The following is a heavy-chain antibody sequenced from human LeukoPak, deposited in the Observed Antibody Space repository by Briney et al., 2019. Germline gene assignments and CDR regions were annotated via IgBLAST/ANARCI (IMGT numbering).Heavy chain of an antibody. V-gene: IGHV3-49*04. CDR2: IRSKAYGGTT. CDR3: TRAAIAAAGTFDY. Sequence: GALRLPCTASGFTFGDYAMSWVRQAPGKGLEWVCFIRSKAYGGTTEYAASVKGRFTIPRDDSKSIAYLQMNSLKTEDTAVYYCTRAAIAAAGTFDYWGQGTLVTVSS. D-gene: IGHD6-13*01. CDR1: GFTFGDYA. J-gene: IGHJ4*02.